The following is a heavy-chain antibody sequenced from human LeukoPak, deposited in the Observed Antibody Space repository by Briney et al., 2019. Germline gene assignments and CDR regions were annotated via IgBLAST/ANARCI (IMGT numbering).Heavy chain of an antibody. CDR2: INPNSGGT. Sequence: ASVKVSCRASGYTFTDYYMHWVRQAPGQGLEWMGRINPNSGGTKYAQKFQGRVTMTRDTSISTAYMELNRLTSDDTAVYYCAKCGDFIAASYNWFDPWGPGTLVTVSS. J-gene: IGHJ5*02. D-gene: IGHD6-13*01. CDR3: AKCGDFIAASYNWFDP. V-gene: IGHV1-2*06. CDR1: GYTFTDYY.